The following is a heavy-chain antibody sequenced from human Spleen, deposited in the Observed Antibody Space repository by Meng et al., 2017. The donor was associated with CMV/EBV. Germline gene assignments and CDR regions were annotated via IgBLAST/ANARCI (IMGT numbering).Heavy chain of an antibody. J-gene: IGHJ4*02. CDR1: FSIYG. D-gene: IGHD3-10*01. V-gene: IGHV3-30*02. Sequence: FSIYGMHWVRQAPGKGLEWMAFIRHDGSSKFYADSVKGRFTISRDNSKKTLYLQMNSLRAEDTAVYYCAKASGDYYGSGSYNSHLDFWGQGTLVTVPQ. CDR2: IRHDGSSK. CDR3: AKASGDYYGSGSYNSHLDF.